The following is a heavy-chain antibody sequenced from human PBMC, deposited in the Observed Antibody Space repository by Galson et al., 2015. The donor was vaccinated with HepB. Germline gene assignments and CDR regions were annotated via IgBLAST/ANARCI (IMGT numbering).Heavy chain of an antibody. CDR1: GGTFSSYA. J-gene: IGHJ6*02. CDR3: ARDPRGYSSGSDYYGMDV. V-gene: IGHV1-69*13. Sequence: SVKVSCKASGGTFSSYAISWVRQAPGQGLEWMGGIIPIFGTANYAQKFQGRVTITADESTSTAYMELSSLRSEDTAVYYCARDPRGYSSGSDYYGMDVWGQGTTVTVSS. D-gene: IGHD6-19*01. CDR2: IIPIFGTA.